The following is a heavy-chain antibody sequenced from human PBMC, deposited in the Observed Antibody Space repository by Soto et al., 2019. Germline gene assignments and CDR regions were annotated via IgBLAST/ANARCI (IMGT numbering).Heavy chain of an antibody. Sequence: PSETLSLTCTVSGGSISSGGYYWSWIRQHPGKGLEWIGYIYYSGSTYDNPSLKSRVTISVDTSKNQFSLKLSSVTAADTAVYYCARCPGRGRYYDSSGSCDYWGQGTLVTVSS. D-gene: IGHD3-22*01. CDR2: IYYSGST. V-gene: IGHV4-31*03. J-gene: IGHJ4*02. CDR1: GGSISSGGYY. CDR3: ARCPGRGRYYDSSGSCDY.